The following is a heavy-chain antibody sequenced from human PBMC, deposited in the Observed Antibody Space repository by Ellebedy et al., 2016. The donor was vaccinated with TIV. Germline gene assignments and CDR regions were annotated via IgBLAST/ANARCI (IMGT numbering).Heavy chain of an antibody. V-gene: IGHV2-5*02. J-gene: IGHJ5*02. CDR2: IYWDDDK. CDR1: GFSLSTSGVG. Sequence: SGPTLVKPTQTLTLTCTFSGFSLSTSGVGVGWIRQPPGKALEWLALIYWDDDKRYSPSLKSRLTITKDTSKNQVVLTMTNMDPVDTATYYCAHTYPLGDGSGSYWFDPWGQGTLVTVSS. D-gene: IGHD3-10*01. CDR3: AHTYPLGDGSGSYWFDP.